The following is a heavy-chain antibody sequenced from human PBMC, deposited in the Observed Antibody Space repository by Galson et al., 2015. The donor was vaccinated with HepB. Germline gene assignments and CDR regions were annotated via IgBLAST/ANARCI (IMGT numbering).Heavy chain of an antibody. J-gene: IGHJ4*02. V-gene: IGHV3-21*01. CDR3: AREKGYSGSNFDY. CDR1: GFIFTDYT. Sequence: SLRLSCAASGFIFTDYTMNLVRQAPGKGLEWVSSISPSGSYIYYGDSVKGRFTISRDNGKNSVYLQMNSLRPEDTAVYYCAREKGYSGSNFDYWGQGILVTVSS. D-gene: IGHD1-26*01. CDR2: ISPSGSYI.